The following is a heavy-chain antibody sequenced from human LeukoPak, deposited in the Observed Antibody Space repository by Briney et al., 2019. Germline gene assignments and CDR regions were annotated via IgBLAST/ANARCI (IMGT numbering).Heavy chain of an antibody. CDR2: INHSGST. D-gene: IGHD3-22*01. J-gene: IGHJ4*02. V-gene: IGHV4-34*01. CDR1: GGFFSGYY. Sequence: PSETLSLTCAVYGGFFSGYYWSWIRQPPGKGLEWIGEINHSGSTNYNPSLKSRVTISVDTSKNQFSLKLSSVTAADTAVYYCASRGMYYYDSSGYPYWGQGTLVTVSS. CDR3: ASRGMYYYDSSGYPY.